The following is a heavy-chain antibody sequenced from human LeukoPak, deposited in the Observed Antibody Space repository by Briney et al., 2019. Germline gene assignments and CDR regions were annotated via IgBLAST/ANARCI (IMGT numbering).Heavy chain of an antibody. CDR1: GDSVSSNSAA. V-gene: IGHV6-1*01. D-gene: IGHD1-26*01. CDR3: ARDGWELLGSPFDY. J-gene: IGHJ4*02. CDR2: TYYRSKWYN. Sequence: SQTLSLTCAISGDSVSSNSAAWNRIRQSPSRGLEWLGRTYYRSKWYNDYAVSVKSRITINPDTSKNQFSLQLNSVTPEDTAVYYCARDGWELLGSPFDYWGQGTLVTVSS.